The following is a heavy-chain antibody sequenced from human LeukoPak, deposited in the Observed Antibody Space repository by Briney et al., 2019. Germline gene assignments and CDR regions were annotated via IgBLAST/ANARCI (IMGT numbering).Heavy chain of an antibody. J-gene: IGHJ4*02. V-gene: IGHV3-21*04. Sequence: PGGSLRLSCAASGFTFSSYSMNWVRQAPGKGLEWVSSISSSTSYIYYADSVKGRFTISRDNSKNALYLQMNSLRAEDTAVYYCAKAQVRYCSGGNCYFFLGAFDYWGQGTLVTVSS. CDR3: AKAQVRYCSGGNCYFFLGAFDY. CDR1: GFTFSSYS. CDR2: ISSSTSYI. D-gene: IGHD2-15*01.